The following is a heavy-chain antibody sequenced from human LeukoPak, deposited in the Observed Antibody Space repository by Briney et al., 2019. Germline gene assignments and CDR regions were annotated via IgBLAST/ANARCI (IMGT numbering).Heavy chain of an antibody. CDR2: MKKDGSET. CDR1: GFTFSIYS. V-gene: IGHV3-7*01. CDR3: GRHRSGSGTYFIDY. D-gene: IGHD3-10*01. Sequence: PGGSLRLSCVVSGFTFSIYSMIWVRQAPGKGLQWVANMKKDGSETKYVESVKGRFTISRDNAKNSLYLQMNSLRAEDTAVYYCGRHRSGSGTYFIDYWGQGTLVSVSS. J-gene: IGHJ4*02.